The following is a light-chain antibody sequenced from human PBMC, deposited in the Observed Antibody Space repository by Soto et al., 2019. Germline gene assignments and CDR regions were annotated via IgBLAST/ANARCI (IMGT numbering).Light chain of an antibody. CDR1: QSISNN. J-gene: IGKJ5*01. V-gene: IGKV3-15*01. CDR2: GAS. CDR3: QQYNNWPPIT. Sequence: EIVMTQSPATLSVSPGKRATLSCRASQSISNNLAWYQQKLGQTPRLLIYGASSRATGIPARFSGSGSGTEFSLTISSLQSEDFAVYYSQQYNNWPPITFGQGTRLEIK.